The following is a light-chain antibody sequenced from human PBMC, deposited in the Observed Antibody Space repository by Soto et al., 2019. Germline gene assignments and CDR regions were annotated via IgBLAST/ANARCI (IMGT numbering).Light chain of an antibody. CDR3: QQRSRWPWT. CDR1: QHIWSY. J-gene: IGKJ1*01. CDR2: DAS. Sequence: ERVMTQSPATLSSSPGERSTLSCRASQHIWSYLAWYQQKPGQAPRLLMYDASKRATGIPARFSGSGSGTDFTLTISSLEPEDFAVYYCQQRSRWPWTFGQGTKVDI. V-gene: IGKV3-11*01.